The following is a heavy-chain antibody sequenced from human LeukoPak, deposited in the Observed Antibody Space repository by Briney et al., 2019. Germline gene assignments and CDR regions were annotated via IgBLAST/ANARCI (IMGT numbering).Heavy chain of an antibody. CDR3: ARGGYYGSGNDFRFDP. D-gene: IGHD3-10*01. J-gene: IGHJ5*02. Sequence: SETLSLTCTVSGGSTSTYYWSWIRQPAGKGLEWIRRIYTSGSTNYNPSLKSRVTMSVDTSKNQFSLKLSSVTAADTAVYYCARGGYYGSGNDFRFDPWGQGTLVAVSS. CDR2: IYTSGST. V-gene: IGHV4-4*07. CDR1: GGSTSTYY.